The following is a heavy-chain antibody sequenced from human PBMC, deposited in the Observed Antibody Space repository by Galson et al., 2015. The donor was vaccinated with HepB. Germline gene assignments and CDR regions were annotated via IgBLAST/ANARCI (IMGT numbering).Heavy chain of an antibody. CDR3: ARDDGSGSYYNGVDY. CDR2: ISSSSSYT. D-gene: IGHD3-10*01. V-gene: IGHV3-11*06. Sequence: SLRLSCAASGFTFSDYYMSWIRQAPGKGLEWVSYISSSSSYTNYADSVKGRFTISRDNAKNSLYLQMNSLRAEDTAVYYCARDDGSGSYYNGVDYWGQGTLVTVSS. CDR1: GFTFSDYY. J-gene: IGHJ4*02.